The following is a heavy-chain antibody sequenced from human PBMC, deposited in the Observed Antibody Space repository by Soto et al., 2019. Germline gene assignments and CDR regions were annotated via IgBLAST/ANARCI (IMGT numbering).Heavy chain of an antibody. V-gene: IGHV3-15*07. D-gene: IGHD2-15*01. CDR2: IKSRAAGGTT. J-gene: IGHJ4*02. CDR3: SYGGSQYFDS. Sequence: APGKGLEWVGRIKSRAAGGTTDYAAPVKGRFTISRDDSQNTLFLHMTSLRTGDTAGYYFSYGGSQYFDSWAQGALVTVSS.